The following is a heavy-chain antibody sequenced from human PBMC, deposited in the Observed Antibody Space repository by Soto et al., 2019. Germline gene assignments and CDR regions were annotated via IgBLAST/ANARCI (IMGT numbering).Heavy chain of an antibody. CDR1: GFTFSSFN. CDR2: ISASSTTV. CDR3: ARIYRRDGNKYADY. D-gene: IGHD3-16*02. Sequence: GGSLRLSCAASGFTFSSFNMHWVRKAQGKGLEWVSYISASSTTVYYADSVKGRFTISRDNAKNSLYLQMNSLRDEDTAVYYCARIYRRDGNKYADYWGQGTLVTVSS. J-gene: IGHJ4*02. V-gene: IGHV3-48*02.